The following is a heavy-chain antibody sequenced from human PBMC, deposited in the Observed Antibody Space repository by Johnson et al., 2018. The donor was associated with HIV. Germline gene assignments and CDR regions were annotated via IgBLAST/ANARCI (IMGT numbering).Heavy chain of an antibody. Sequence: LSCAASGFTFSSYAMHWVRQAPGKGLEWVAVISYDGSNKYYADSVKGRFTISRDNSKNTLYLQMNSLRAEDTAVYYCARGEDGVDAFDIWGQGTMVTVSS. CDR3: ARGEDGVDAFDI. CDR1: GFTFSSYA. D-gene: IGHD4-17*01. J-gene: IGHJ3*02. CDR2: ISYDGSNK. V-gene: IGHV3-30-3*01.